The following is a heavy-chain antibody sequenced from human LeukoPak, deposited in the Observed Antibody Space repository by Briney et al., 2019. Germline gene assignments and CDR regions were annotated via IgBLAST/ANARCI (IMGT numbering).Heavy chain of an antibody. CDR2: INWNGGST. D-gene: IGHD3-22*01. V-gene: IGHV3-20*04. CDR3: ARGGYYDSSGYYYGMDV. Sequence: GGSLRLSCAASGFAFDDYGMSWVRQAPGKGLEWVSGINWNGGSTGYADSVKGRFIISRDNAKNSLYLQMNSLRAEDTALYYCARGGYYDSSGYYYGMDVWGQGTTVTVSS. CDR1: GFAFDDYG. J-gene: IGHJ6*02.